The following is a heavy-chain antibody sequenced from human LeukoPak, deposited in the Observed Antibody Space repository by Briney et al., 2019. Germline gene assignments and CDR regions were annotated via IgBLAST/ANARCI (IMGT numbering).Heavy chain of an antibody. Sequence: PGGSLRLSCVASGFPFSSYAMTWVRQAPGKGLEWVSAIGGSGSRTYSADSVKGRFTIYRDNSKNTLYLQLNSLRAEDTAVYYCAKGQGAGVLGFLEWLSLYSWGQGTLVTVS. D-gene: IGHD3-3*01. CDR3: AKGQGAGVLGFLEWLSLYS. CDR2: IGGSGSRT. V-gene: IGHV3-23*01. J-gene: IGHJ4*02. CDR1: GFPFSSYA.